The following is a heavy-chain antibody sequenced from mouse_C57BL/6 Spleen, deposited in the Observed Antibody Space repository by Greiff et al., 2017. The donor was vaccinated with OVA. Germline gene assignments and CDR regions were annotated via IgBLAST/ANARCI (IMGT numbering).Heavy chain of an antibody. Sequence: LVESGAELARPGASVKLSCKASGYTFTSYGISWVKQRTGQGLEWIGEIYPRSGNTYYNEKFKGKATLTADKSSSTAYMELRSLTSEDSAVYFCARFQGEYYYGFGYWGQGTTLTVSS. J-gene: IGHJ2*01. CDR1: GYTFTSYG. V-gene: IGHV1-81*01. D-gene: IGHD1-1*01. CDR3: ARFQGEYYYGFGY. CDR2: IYPRSGNT.